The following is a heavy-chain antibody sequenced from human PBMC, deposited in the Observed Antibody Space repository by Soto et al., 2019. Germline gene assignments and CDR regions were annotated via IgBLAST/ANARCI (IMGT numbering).Heavy chain of an antibody. D-gene: IGHD6-13*01. J-gene: IGHJ6*02. V-gene: IGHV1-46*01. Sequence: ASVKVSCKASGYTFTSYYMHWVRQAPGQGLAWMGIINPSGGSTSYAQKFQGRVTMTRDTSTSTVYMELSSLRSEDTAVYYCARASMAAAGRDYYYYYGMDVWGQGTTVTVS. CDR2: INPSGGST. CDR3: ARASMAAAGRDYYYYYGMDV. CDR1: GYTFTSYY.